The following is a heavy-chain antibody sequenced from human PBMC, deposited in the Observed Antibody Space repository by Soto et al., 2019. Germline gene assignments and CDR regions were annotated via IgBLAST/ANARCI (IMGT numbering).Heavy chain of an antibody. V-gene: IGHV3-30*18. CDR3: AKGSGGSSTLGMDV. Sequence: GSLRLSCAASGFTFSSYGMHWVRQAPGKGLEWVAVISYDGSNKYYADSVKGRFTISRDNSKNTLYLQMSSLRAEDTAVYYCAKGSGGSSTLGMDVWGQGTTVTVSS. CDR1: GFTFSSYG. D-gene: IGHD6-13*01. J-gene: IGHJ6*02. CDR2: ISYDGSNK.